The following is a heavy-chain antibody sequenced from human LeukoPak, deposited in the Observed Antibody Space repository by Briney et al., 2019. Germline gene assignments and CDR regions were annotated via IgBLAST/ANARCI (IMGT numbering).Heavy chain of an antibody. D-gene: IGHD1-1*01. Sequence: SETLSLTCTVSGYSISSGYYWGWIRQPPGKGLEWIGSIYHSGSTYYNPSLKSRVTISVDTSKNQFSLKLSSVTAADTAVYYCARVETGRVRLLDYWGQGTLVTVSS. CDR1: GYSISSGYY. CDR2: IYHSGST. CDR3: ARVETGRVRLLDY. V-gene: IGHV4-38-2*02. J-gene: IGHJ4*02.